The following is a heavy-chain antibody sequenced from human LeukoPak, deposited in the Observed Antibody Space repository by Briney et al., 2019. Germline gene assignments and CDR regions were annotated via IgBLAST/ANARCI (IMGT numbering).Heavy chain of an antibody. CDR3: AKDQLGVGDY. CDR2: ISYDGSNK. J-gene: IGHJ4*02. CDR1: GFTFSSYG. D-gene: IGHD3-3*01. Sequence: GRSLRLSCAASGFTFSSYGMLWVRQAPGKGLEWVAVISYDGSNKYYADSVKGRFTISRDNSKNTLYLQMNSLRAEDTAVYYCAKDQLGVGDYWGQGTLVTVSS. V-gene: IGHV3-30*18.